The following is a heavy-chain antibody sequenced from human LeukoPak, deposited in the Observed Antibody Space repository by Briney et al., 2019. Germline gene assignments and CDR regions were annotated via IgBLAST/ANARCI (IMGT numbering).Heavy chain of an antibody. D-gene: IGHD3-10*01. V-gene: IGHV4-34*01. Sequence: SETLSLTCAVYGGSFSGYYWSWIRQPPGKGLEWIGEINHSGSTNYNPSLKSRVTISVDTSKNQFSLKLSSVTAADTAVYYCARAVSRAVLSWFDPWGQGTLVTVSS. CDR3: ARAVSRAVLSWFDP. J-gene: IGHJ5*02. CDR2: INHSGST. CDR1: GGSFSGYY.